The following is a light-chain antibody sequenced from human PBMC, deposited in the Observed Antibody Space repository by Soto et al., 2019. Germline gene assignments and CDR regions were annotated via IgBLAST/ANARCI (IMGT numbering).Light chain of an antibody. CDR2: EGS. Sequence: QTALNQPASVSGSPGQSITISCTGTSSDVGSYNLVSWYQQHPGKAPKLMIYEGSKRPPGVSNRFSGSKSGNTASLTISGLQAEDEADYYCCSYGGSSTLVFGTGTKVTVL. V-gene: IGLV2-23*01. CDR3: CSYGGSSTLV. CDR1: SSDVGSYNL. J-gene: IGLJ1*01.